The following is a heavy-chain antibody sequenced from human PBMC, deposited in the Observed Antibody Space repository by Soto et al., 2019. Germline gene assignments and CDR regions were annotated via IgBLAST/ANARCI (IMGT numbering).Heavy chain of an antibody. V-gene: IGHV3-30*18. CDR3: ANDGRRLPLDY. J-gene: IGHJ4*02. D-gene: IGHD6-25*01. CDR2: ISYDGSNR. Sequence: GGSLRLSCAASGFTFSSYGMHWVRQAPGKGLQWVAVISYDGSNRYYADSVKGRFTISRDNSKNTLYLQMNSLRAEDTAVYYCANDGRRLPLDYWGQGTLVTVSS. CDR1: GFTFSSYG.